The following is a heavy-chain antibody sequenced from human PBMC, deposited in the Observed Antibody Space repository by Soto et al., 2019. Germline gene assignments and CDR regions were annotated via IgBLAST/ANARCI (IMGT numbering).Heavy chain of an antibody. CDR1: GGSISSGDYY. J-gene: IGHJ4*02. CDR3: AREGIGYYDSSGYYGGGNFDY. V-gene: IGHV4-30-4*01. Sequence: QVQLQESGPGLVKPSQTLSLTCTVSGGSISSGDYYWSWIRQPPGKGLEWIGYIYYSGSTYYNPALQSPVSIAVDTSKNQFSLKLSSVTAAYTGVYYCAREGIGYYDSSGYYGGGNFDYWGQGTLVTVSS. D-gene: IGHD3-22*01. CDR2: IYYSGST.